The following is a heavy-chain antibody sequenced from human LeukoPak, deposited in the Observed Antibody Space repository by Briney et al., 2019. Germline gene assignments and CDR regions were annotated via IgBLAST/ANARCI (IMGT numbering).Heavy chain of an antibody. CDR1: GGSISGYY. CDR2: IHNTGTT. Sequence: SETLSLTCTVSGGSISGYYWSWMRQTPGKGLEWIGDIHNTGTTNYNPSLKSRVIMSLDTSKPQFYLKLTSATAADSAVYYCARGFRPGGAVVAPPYYFDYWGLGALVTVSS. D-gene: IGHD2-21*01. V-gene: IGHV4-59*12. CDR3: ARGFRPGGAVVAPPYYFDY. J-gene: IGHJ4*02.